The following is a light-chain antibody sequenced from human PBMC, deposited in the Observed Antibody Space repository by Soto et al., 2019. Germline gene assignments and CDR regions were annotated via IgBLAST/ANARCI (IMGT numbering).Light chain of an antibody. J-gene: IGKJ2*01. CDR1: QSFSSTY. CDR2: GAS. CDR3: QQYGTSPPFT. V-gene: IGKV3-20*01. Sequence: IVLTQSPGPLSLSPGGKANLSCMGSQSFSSTYLAWYQQKPGQAPRVLVYGASNRATGIPDRFSGSGSGTDFTLTISRLEPEDFAVYFCQQYGTSPPFTFGQGTK.